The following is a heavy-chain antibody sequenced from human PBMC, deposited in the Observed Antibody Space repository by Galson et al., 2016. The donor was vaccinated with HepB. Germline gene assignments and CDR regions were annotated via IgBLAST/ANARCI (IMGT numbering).Heavy chain of an antibody. CDR3: ARGGGRGYSYRGDY. CDR1: GYTFSSYG. J-gene: IGHJ4*02. CDR2: ISTYNGNT. Sequence: SVKVSCKASGYTFSSYGINWVRQAPGQGLEWMGWISTYNGNTNSAQNFQGRVTMTTDTSTSTAYMELRSLRSDDTALYYCARGGGRGYSYRGDYRGQGTLVTVSS. V-gene: IGHV1-18*04. D-gene: IGHD5-18*01.